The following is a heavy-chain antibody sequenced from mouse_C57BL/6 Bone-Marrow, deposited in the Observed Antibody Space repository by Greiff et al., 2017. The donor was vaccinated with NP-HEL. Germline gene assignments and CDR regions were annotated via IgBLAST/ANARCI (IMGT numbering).Heavy chain of an antibody. CDR2: ISSGGSYT. CDR3: ARRGVYYGKAFDY. V-gene: IGHV5-6*02. D-gene: IGHD2-1*01. J-gene: IGHJ2*01. CDR1: GFTFSSYG. Sequence: EVKLMESGGDLVKPGGSLKLSCAASGFTFSSYGMSWVRQTPDKRLAWVATISSGGSYTYYPDSVKGRFTISRDNAKNTLYLQMSSLKSEDTAMYYCARRGVYYGKAFDYWGQGTTLTVSS.